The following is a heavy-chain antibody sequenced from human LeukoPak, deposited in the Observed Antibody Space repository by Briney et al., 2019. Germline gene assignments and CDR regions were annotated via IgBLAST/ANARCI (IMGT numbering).Heavy chain of an antibody. D-gene: IGHD5-24*01. CDR1: GGSISSYY. V-gene: IGHV4-59*01. Sequence: SSETLSLTCTVSGGSISSYYWSWIRQPPGKGLEWVGYIYYSGSTNYNPSLKSRVTTSVDTSKNQFSLKLSSVTAADTAVYYCAREGGDGYNYDWGQGTLVTVSS. CDR3: AREGGDGYNYD. CDR2: IYYSGST. J-gene: IGHJ4*02.